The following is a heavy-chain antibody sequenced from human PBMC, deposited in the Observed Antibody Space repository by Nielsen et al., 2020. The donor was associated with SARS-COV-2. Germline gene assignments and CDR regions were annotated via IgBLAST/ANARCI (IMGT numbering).Heavy chain of an antibody. CDR1: GDSVSSSSVA. CDR3: TRDPGYYHGMDV. Sequence: SQTLSLTCVISGDSVSSSSVAWNWIRPSPSRGLEWLGRIYYRSRWFYEYSPSVRRRITIDPDTSKNQFSLQLNSVTSEDTAMYYCTRDPGYYHGMDVWGQGTTVTVSS. V-gene: IGHV6-1*01. J-gene: IGHJ6*02. CDR2: IYYRSRWFY.